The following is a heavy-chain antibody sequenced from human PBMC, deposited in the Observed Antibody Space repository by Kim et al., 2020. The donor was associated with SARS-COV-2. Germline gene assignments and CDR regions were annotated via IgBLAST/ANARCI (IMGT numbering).Heavy chain of an antibody. CDR1: GFTFSRYS. Sequence: GGSLRLSCTAYGFTFSRYSMSWVRQAPGKGLEWVSAISSRSDYIYYAQSVEGRFTISRDNAKNSLYLQMSSLRVEDTAVYYCARDGWSYFDSSGSFQTGYDSGGQRTLITVSS. CDR3: ARDGWSYFDSSGSFQTGYDS. V-gene: IGHV3-21*01. J-gene: IGHJ4*02. CDR2: ISSRSDYI. D-gene: IGHD3-22*01.